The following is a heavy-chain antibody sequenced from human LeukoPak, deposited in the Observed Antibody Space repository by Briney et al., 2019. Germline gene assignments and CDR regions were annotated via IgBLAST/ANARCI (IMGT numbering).Heavy chain of an antibody. J-gene: IGHJ3*02. CDR2: IIPILGIA. D-gene: IGHD1-1*01. CDR1: GGTFSSYA. V-gene: IGHV1-69*04. CDR3: ARVVQPPPASKHAFDI. Sequence: SVKVSCKASGGTFSSYAISWVRQAPGQGLEWMGRIIPILGIANYAQKFQGRVTITADKSTSTAYMELSSLRSEDTAVYYCARVVQPPPASKHAFDIWGQGTMVTVSS.